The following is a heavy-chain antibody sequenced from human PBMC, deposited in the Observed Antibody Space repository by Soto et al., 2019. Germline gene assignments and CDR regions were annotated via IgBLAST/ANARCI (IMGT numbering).Heavy chain of an antibody. CDR3: TRSYGDYDAAAPDFDY. D-gene: IGHD4-17*01. Sequence: GGSLRLSCAASGFTFSGSAMHWVRQASGKGLEWVGRIRSKANSYATAYAASVKGRFTISRDDSKNTAYLQMNSLKTEDTAVYYCTRSYGDYDAAAPDFDYWGQGTLVTVSS. V-gene: IGHV3-73*01. CDR1: GFTFSGSA. J-gene: IGHJ4*02. CDR2: IRSKANSYAT.